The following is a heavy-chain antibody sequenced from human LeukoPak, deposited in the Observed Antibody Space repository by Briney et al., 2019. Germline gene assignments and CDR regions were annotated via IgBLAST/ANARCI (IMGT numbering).Heavy chain of an antibody. CDR3: ARDGGGNDC. CDR1: GGSISSSHR. Sequence: PSGTLSLTCAVSGGSISSSHRWSWVRQSPGKGLEWIGQIYHSGRTNYKPSLKSRLTISMDKSKNQLSLKLRFVTAADTAVYYCARDGGGNDCWGQGILVTVSS. V-gene: IGHV4-4*02. J-gene: IGHJ4*02. D-gene: IGHD3-10*01. CDR2: IYHSGRT.